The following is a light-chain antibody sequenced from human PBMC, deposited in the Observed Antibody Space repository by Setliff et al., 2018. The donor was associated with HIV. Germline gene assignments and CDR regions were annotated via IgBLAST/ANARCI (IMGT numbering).Light chain of an antibody. CDR1: SSDVGAYNY. J-gene: IGLJ1*01. CDR2: DVT. Sequence: QSALTQPRSVSGSPGQSVTFSCTGSSSDVGAYNYVSWYQQHPGKAPKLMIYDVTKRPSGVPDRFSGSKSGNTAFLTISGLQTEDEAEYYCCSYASNANFVFGTGTKVTVL. V-gene: IGLV2-11*01. CDR3: CSYASNANFV.